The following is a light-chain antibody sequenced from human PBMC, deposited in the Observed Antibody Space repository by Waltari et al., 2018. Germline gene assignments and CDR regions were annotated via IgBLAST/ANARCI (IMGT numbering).Light chain of an antibody. CDR2: GAS. V-gene: IGKV3-20*01. CDR1: QSVSSSY. J-gene: IGKJ5*01. CDR3: QQSWSAPLT. Sequence: EIVLTQSPGTLSLSPGERATLSCRASQSVSSSYLAWYQQKPGQAPRLLIHGASSRATGIPDRFRGSGSGTDFTLTISSLEPEDFATYYCQQSWSAPLTFGQGTRL.